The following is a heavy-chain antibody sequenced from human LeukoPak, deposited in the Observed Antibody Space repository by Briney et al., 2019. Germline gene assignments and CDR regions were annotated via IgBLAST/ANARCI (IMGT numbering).Heavy chain of an antibody. J-gene: IGHJ4*02. D-gene: IGHD4/OR15-4a*01. CDR2: ISSSGSTI. Sequence: PGGSLRLSCAASGFTFSSYEMNWVRQAPGKGLEWVSYISSSGSTIYYADSVKGRFTISRDNAKNSLYLQMNSLRAEDTAVYYCARSQPGAVGALDYWGQGTLVTVSS. CDR1: GFTFSSYE. V-gene: IGHV3-48*03. CDR3: ARSQPGAVGALDY.